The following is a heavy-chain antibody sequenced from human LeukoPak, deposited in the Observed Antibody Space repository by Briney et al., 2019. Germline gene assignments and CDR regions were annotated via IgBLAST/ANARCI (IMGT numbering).Heavy chain of an antibody. V-gene: IGHV4-34*01. D-gene: IGHD3-10*01. CDR3: ARALPGSGSYYLNY. Sequence: KPSETLSLTCAVYGGSFSGYYWSWIRQPPGKGLEWIGEINHSGSTNYNPSLKSRVTISVDTSKNQFSLKLSSVTAADTAVYYCARALPGSGSYYLNYWGQGTLVTVSP. J-gene: IGHJ4*02. CDR2: INHSGST. CDR1: GGSFSGYY.